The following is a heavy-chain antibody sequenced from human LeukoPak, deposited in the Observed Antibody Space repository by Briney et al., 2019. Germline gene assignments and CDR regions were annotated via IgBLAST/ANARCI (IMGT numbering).Heavy chain of an antibody. V-gene: IGHV4-31*03. Sequence: SETLSLTCTVSGDSIYSLDLWSWVRQHPGKGLEWIGYIYYSGSTYYNPSLKSRVTISVDTSKNQFSLKLSSVTAADTAVYYCARVGGLDYYDSSGYYSRAFDIWGQGTMVTVSS. CDR1: GDSIYSLDL. D-gene: IGHD3-22*01. CDR2: IYYSGST. J-gene: IGHJ3*02. CDR3: ARVGGLDYYDSSGYYSRAFDI.